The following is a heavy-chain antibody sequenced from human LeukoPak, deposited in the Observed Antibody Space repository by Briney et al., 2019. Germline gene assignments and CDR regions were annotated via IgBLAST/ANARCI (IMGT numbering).Heavy chain of an antibody. J-gene: IGHJ4*02. Sequence: SETLSLTCTVSGGSISSYYWSWIRQPPGKGLEWIGNIYYSGSTNYNPSLKSRVTISVDTSKNQFSLKLSSVTAADTAVYYCASLVDTAMSYWGQGTLVTVSS. D-gene: IGHD5-18*01. CDR3: ASLVDTAMSY. V-gene: IGHV4-59*08. CDR1: GGSISSYY. CDR2: IYYSGST.